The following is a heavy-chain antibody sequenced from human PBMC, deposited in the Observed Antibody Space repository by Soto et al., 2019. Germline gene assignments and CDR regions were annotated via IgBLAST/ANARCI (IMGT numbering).Heavy chain of an antibody. Sequence: GGSLRLSCAASGFTFSSYGMHWVRQAPGKGLEWVAVISYDGSNKYYADSVKGRFTISRDNSKNTLYLQMNSLRAEDTAVYYCARALTEGAFDIWGQGTMVTVSS. CDR2: ISYDGSNK. CDR1: GFTFSSYG. CDR3: ARALTEGAFDI. J-gene: IGHJ3*02. V-gene: IGHV3-30*03.